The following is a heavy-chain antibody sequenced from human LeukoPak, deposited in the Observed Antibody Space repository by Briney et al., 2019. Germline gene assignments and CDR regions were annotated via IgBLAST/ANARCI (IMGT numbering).Heavy chain of an antibody. CDR1: GFTFDDYG. CDR2: INWNGGST. CDR3: ARDRGYCSGGSCYSVPYYFDY. Sequence: GSLRLSCAASGFTFDDYGMSWVHQAPGKGLEWVSGINWNGGSTGYADSVKGRFTISRDNAKNSLYLQMNSLRAEDAALYYCARDRGYCSGGSCYSVPYYFDYWGQGTLVTVSS. V-gene: IGHV3-20*04. J-gene: IGHJ4*02. D-gene: IGHD2-15*01.